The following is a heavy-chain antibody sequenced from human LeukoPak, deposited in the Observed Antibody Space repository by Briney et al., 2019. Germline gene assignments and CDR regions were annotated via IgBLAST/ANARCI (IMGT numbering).Heavy chain of an antibody. CDR1: GYSFTSYW. CDR2: IYPGDSDT. Sequence: GESLKISCKGSGYSFTSYWIGWVRQMPGKGLEWMGIIYPGDSDTRYSPSFQGQVTISADKSISPAYLQWSSLKASDTAMYYCARHRLISSSLPWFDPWGKGTLVTVSS. J-gene: IGHJ5*02. V-gene: IGHV5-51*01. D-gene: IGHD6-13*01. CDR3: ARHRLISSSLPWFDP.